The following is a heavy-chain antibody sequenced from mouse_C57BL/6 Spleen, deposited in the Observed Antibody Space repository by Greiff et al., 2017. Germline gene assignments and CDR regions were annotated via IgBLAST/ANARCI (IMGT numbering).Heavy chain of an antibody. CDR1: GYTFTSYG. J-gene: IGHJ2*01. CDR3: ARGGEETGTRFDY. Sequence: QVQLKESGAELARPGASVKLSCKASGYTFTSYGISWVKQRTGQGLEWIGEIYPRSGNTYYNEKFKGKATLTADKSSSTAYMELRSLTSEDSAVYFCARGGEETGTRFDYWGQGTTLTVSS. D-gene: IGHD4-1*01. V-gene: IGHV1-81*01. CDR2: IYPRSGNT.